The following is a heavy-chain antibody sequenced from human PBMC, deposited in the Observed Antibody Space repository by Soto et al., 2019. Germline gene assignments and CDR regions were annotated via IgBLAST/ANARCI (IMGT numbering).Heavy chain of an antibody. CDR1: RYTFTYYA. CDR2: FNTGNGKT. Sequence: GASVKVSCKTSRYTFTYYALQLERESPRKGLDWMGCFNTGNGKTKYSHNYQGKHTINRDISATTLYNKLINLRSEDTTVYFFVVSSGIPDWGQGTLVTVSS. J-gene: IGHJ4*02. D-gene: IGHD1-1*01. CDR3: VVSSGIPD. V-gene: IGHV1-3*04.